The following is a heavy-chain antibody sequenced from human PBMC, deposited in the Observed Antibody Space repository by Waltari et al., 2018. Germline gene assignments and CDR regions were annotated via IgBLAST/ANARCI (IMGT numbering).Heavy chain of an antibody. J-gene: IGHJ4*02. Sequence: QLQLEQLGPGLVKPSETLSLICAVSGDSMGDSDLWNWVRQSPGKGLEWIGQVHRSGRTNHNPSFASRVTVSVDTSTGHFSLKVTSATAADTAVYYCARDRGRGLYLDSWGQGILVTVSP. V-gene: IGHV4-4*02. D-gene: IGHD2-15*01. CDR2: VHRSGRT. CDR1: GDSMGDSDL. CDR3: ARDRGRGLYLDS.